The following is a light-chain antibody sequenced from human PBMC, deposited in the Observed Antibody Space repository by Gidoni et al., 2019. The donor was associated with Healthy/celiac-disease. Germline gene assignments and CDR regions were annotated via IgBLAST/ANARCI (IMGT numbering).Light chain of an antibody. CDR3: QQYYSNPLLT. CDR2: AAS. V-gene: IGKV1-8*01. Sequence: AIRMTQSPSSYSASTGDRVTITCRASQGISSYLAWYQQKPGKAPKLLIYAASTWQSGVPSRFSGSGSGTDFTLTISCLQSEDFATYYCQQYYSNPLLTFGGGTKVEIK. CDR1: QGISSY. J-gene: IGKJ4*01.